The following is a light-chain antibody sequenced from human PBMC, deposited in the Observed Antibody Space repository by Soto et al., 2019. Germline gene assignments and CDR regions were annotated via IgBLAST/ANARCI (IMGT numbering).Light chain of an antibody. Sequence: EIVLTQSPATLSVSPGERATLSCGGSQSVSSNLAWYQQKPGQAPRLLIYGASTRATGIPARFGGSGSGTEFTLTISSLQSEDFAVYYCQQYGSSPPITFGQGTRLEIK. CDR3: QQYGSSPPIT. J-gene: IGKJ5*01. CDR2: GAS. V-gene: IGKV3-15*01. CDR1: QSVSSN.